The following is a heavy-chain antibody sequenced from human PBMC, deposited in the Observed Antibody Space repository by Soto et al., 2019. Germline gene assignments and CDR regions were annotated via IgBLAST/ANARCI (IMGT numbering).Heavy chain of an antibody. CDR2: ISNNGSNK. CDR1: GFTFSSYA. D-gene: IGHD3-3*01. J-gene: IGHJ3*02. Sequence: PGGSLRLSCAASGFTFSSYAMHWVRQAPGKGPEWVAVISNNGSNKYYADSVKGRFTISRDNSKNSLYLQMNSLRAEDTAVYYCARDKEGYDFWSGAYDAFDIWGQGTMVTVSS. V-gene: IGHV3-30-3*01. CDR3: ARDKEGYDFWSGAYDAFDI.